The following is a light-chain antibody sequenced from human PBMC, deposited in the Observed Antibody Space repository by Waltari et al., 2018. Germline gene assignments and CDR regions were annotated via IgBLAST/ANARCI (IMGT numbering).Light chain of an antibody. CDR2: SND. CDR3: AAWDDSLLGV. V-gene: IGLV1-44*01. CDR1: SSNIGSNI. Sequence: QSVLTQPPSASGTPGQRVTISCSGSSSNIGSNIVNWYQQLPGTAPKRLIYSNDQRPSGVPGRFSGSKSGTSAYLAISGLHSEDEAEYYCAAWDDSLLGVFGGGTKLTVL. J-gene: IGLJ3*02.